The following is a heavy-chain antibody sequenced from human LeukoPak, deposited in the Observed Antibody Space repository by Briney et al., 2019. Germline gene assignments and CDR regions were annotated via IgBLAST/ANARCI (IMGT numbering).Heavy chain of an antibody. CDR2: INPNSGGT. D-gene: IGHD6-13*01. CDR1: GYTFTGYY. Sequence: ASVKVSCKASGYTFTGYYMHWVRQAPGQGLEWMGRINPNSGGTNYAQKFQGRVTMTRDTSISTAYMELSRLRSDDTAVYYCARCRVVSGSCPHGFDYWGQGTLVTVSS. V-gene: IGHV1-2*06. CDR3: ARCRVVSGSCPHGFDY. J-gene: IGHJ4*02.